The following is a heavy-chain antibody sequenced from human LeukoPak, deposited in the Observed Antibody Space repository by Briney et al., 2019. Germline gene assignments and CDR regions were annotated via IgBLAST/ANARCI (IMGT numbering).Heavy chain of an antibody. CDR2: IYPGDSDT. Sequence: GESLKISFKGSGYSFSSHWIGWVRQMPGKGLEWMGIIYPGDSDTRYSPSCQGQVTISVDKSISTAYLQGSSLKASDTAMYYCARLQGGFYPDYFDYWGQGTLVTVSS. V-gene: IGHV5-51*01. CDR1: GYSFSSHW. D-gene: IGHD3-3*01. CDR3: ARLQGGFYPDYFDY. J-gene: IGHJ4*02.